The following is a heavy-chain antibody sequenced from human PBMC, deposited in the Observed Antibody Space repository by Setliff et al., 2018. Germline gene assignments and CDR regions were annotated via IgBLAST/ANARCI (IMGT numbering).Heavy chain of an antibody. V-gene: IGHV5-51*01. CDR1: GFSFTDFW. CDR3: ARQKSTGSGNNWFDP. D-gene: IGHD3-10*01. CDR2: IYAGDSDT. Sequence: GEYLKISCKGSGFSFTDFWIGWVRQMPGKGLEWMGLIYAGDSDTRYNPSFQGRVTMSADKSINTAYLQWSSLKASDTAIYYCARQKSTGSGNNWFDPWGQGTLVTVSS. J-gene: IGHJ5*02.